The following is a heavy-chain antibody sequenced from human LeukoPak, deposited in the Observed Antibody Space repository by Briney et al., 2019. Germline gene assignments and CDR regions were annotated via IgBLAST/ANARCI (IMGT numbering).Heavy chain of an antibody. Sequence: PSQTLSLTCAVSGGSISSGGYSWSWIRQPPGKGREWIGYIYHSGSTYYNPCLKTRFTISVDRSKNQFSLKLSSVTAADTAVYYCGRDKSHCSGGSCYYYGMDVWGQGTTVTVSS. CDR2: IYHSGST. V-gene: IGHV4-30-2*01. CDR1: GGSISSGGYS. J-gene: IGHJ6*02. D-gene: IGHD2-15*01. CDR3: GRDKSHCSGGSCYYYGMDV.